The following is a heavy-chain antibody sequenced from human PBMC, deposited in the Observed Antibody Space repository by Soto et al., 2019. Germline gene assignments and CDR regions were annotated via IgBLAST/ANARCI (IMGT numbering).Heavy chain of an antibody. V-gene: IGHV3-23*01. CDR2: ISGSGDRS. D-gene: IGHD6-13*01. CDR1: GFTFSSYG. J-gene: IGHJ4*02. CDR3: AKQSPFSNSWYGVDY. Sequence: EVQLLESGGGLVQPGGSLRVSCAASGFTFSSYGMNWVRQATGKGLEWVSGISGSGDRSYYADAVKGRFTISRDNSKNTLYVQMNSLRAEDTAVYYCAKQSPFSNSWYGVDYWGQGTLVTVSS.